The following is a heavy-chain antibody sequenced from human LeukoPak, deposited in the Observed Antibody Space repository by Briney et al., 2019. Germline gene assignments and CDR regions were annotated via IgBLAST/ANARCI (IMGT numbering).Heavy chain of an antibody. D-gene: IGHD2-15*01. CDR1: GGSISSYY. CDR3: ARTTEGYCRGRSCYSYYYYMDV. CDR2: IYYSGST. V-gene: IGHV4-59*13. J-gene: IGHJ6*03. Sequence: SETLSLTCTVSGGSISSYYWSWIRQPPGKGLEWIGYIYYSGSTNYNPSLKSRVTISVDTSKNQFSLKLSSVTAADTAVYFCARTTEGYCRGRSCYSYYYYMDVWGKGTTVTVSS.